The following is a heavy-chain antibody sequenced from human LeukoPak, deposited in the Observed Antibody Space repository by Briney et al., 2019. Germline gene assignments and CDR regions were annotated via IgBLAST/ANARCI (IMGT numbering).Heavy chain of an antibody. CDR2: ITGDGYRT. J-gene: IGHJ4*02. CDR3: AKDKYGEYDDEDPYYFDF. V-gene: IGHV3-43*02. Sequence: PGGSLRLSCAASGFTFDDYAMHWVRQAPGKGLEWVSLITGDGYRTYYTDSVKGRFTISRDNSKNSLYLQMNSLRIEDTALYYCAKDKYGEYDDEDPYYFDFWGQGTLVTVSS. D-gene: IGHD4-17*01. CDR1: GFTFDDYA.